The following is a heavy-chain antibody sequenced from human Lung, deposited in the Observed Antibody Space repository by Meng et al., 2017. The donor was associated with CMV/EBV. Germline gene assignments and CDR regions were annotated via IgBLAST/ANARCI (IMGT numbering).Heavy chain of an antibody. J-gene: IGHJ6*02. V-gene: IGHV1-2*02. Sequence: ASVKVSXKASGYTFTGYNIHWVRQAPGQGLEWMGWINPHSGDTKYAQKFQGRVTLTTDTSINTAYMEVSRLKSDDTAVFFCARLFHTSLGTNYYYGMDVWRLGTTVTVSS. CDR1: GYTFTGYN. CDR2: INPHSGDT. D-gene: IGHD3-10*01. CDR3: ARLFHTSLGTNYYYGMDV.